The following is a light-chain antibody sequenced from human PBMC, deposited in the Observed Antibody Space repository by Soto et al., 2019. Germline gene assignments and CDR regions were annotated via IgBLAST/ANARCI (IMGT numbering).Light chain of an antibody. CDR2: DVG. CDR3: SAYTTSIALYV. V-gene: IGLV2-14*03. J-gene: IGLJ1*01. CDR1: SSDVGEYKY. Sequence: QSALTQPASVSGSPGQSITISCTESSSDVGEYKYASWYQQHPGTAPRLIIYDVGNRPSGVSNRFSGSKSGSTASLTISGLQAEDEADYYCSAYTTSIALYVFGAGTKVTVL.